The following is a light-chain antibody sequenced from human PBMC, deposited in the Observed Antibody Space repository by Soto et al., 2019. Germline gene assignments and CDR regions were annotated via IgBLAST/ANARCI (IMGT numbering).Light chain of an antibody. V-gene: IGKV3-20*01. CDR3: QHFRSYPLT. Sequence: EFVLTQSPGTLSLSPGERATLSCRASQTVRNNYVAWYQQKPRQSPRLLIYDASSTATGIPDMCSGGGSGTDFTLTISRLDPDDFAVYYCQHFRSYPLTFGGGTKVEIK. CDR1: QTVRNNY. CDR2: DAS. J-gene: IGKJ4*01.